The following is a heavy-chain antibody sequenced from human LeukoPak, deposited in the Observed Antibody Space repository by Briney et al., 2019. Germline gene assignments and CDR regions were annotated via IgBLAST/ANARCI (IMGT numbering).Heavy chain of an antibody. CDR3: ARARAAAGTLFDY. J-gene: IGHJ4*02. D-gene: IGHD6-13*01. CDR2: IIPIFGTA. Sequence: SVKVSCKASGGTFSSYAISWVRQAPGQGLEWMGGIIPIFGTANYARKFQGRVTITADKSTSTAYTELSSLRSEDTAVYYCARARAAAGTLFDYWGQGTLVTVSS. CDR1: GGTFSSYA. V-gene: IGHV1-69*06.